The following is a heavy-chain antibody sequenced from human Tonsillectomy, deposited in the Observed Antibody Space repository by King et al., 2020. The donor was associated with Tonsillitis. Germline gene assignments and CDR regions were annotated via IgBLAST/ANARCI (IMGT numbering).Heavy chain of an antibody. V-gene: IGHV3-23*04. CDR3: AKNRAAANYCFDY. J-gene: IGHJ4*02. CDR2: ISANGIST. Sequence: VQLVQSGGGLVQPGGSLRLSCAASGFTFNTYAMTWVRQAPGKGLEWVSGISANGISTYYADFVKGRFTISRDNSKDTLYLQMNSLRAEDTAVYYCAKNRAAANYCFDYWGQGTLVTVSS. D-gene: IGHD6-13*01. CDR1: GFTFNTYA.